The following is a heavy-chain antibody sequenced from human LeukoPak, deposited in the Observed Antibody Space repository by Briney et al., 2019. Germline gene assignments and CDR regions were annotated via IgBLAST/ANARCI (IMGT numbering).Heavy chain of an antibody. CDR3: ARELAYCGGDCYSVAFDI. V-gene: IGHV3-74*01. J-gene: IGHJ3*02. D-gene: IGHD2-21*02. Sequence: AGGSLGLSCAASGFTFSSYWMHWVRQAPGKGLVWVSRINSDGSSTSYADSVKGRFTISRDNAKNSLYLQMNSLRAEDTAVYYCARELAYCGGDCYSVAFDIWGQGTMVTVSS. CDR1: GFTFSSYW. CDR2: INSDGSST.